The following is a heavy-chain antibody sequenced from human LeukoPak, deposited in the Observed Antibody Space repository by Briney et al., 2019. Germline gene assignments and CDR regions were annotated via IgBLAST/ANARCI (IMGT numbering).Heavy chain of an antibody. CDR1: GYTFTSYG. Sequence: ASVKVSCKASGYTFTSYGISWVRQAPGQGFEWMGWISAYNGNTNYAQKLQGRVTMTTDTSTSTAYMELRGLRSDDTAVYYCARGPLYYDFWSGYWGAVDPWGQGTLVTVSS. D-gene: IGHD3-3*01. CDR3: ARGPLYYDFWSGYWGAVDP. V-gene: IGHV1-18*01. J-gene: IGHJ5*02. CDR2: ISAYNGNT.